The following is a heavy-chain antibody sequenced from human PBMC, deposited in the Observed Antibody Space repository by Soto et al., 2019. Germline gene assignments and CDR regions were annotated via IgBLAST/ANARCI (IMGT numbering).Heavy chain of an antibody. V-gene: IGHV3-30*18. CDR2: ISNDGSRK. CDR1: GFSFRSYD. Sequence: QVQMVESGGGVVQPGRSLRLSCVASGFSFRSYDMHWVRQAPGKGLEWVSGISNDGSRKDYADSVKGRFTISRDNSKNTLYMQMNSLRVEDTAVYHCAKDTWGGWYSDYWGQGTLVTVSS. J-gene: IGHJ4*02. CDR3: AKDTWGGWYSDY. D-gene: IGHD1-26*01.